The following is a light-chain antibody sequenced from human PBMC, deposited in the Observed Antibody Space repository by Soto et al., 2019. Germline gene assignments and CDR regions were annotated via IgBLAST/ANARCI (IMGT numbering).Light chain of an antibody. J-gene: IGKJ2*01. V-gene: IGKV1-5*01. CDR1: HSISNW. Sequence: DIQMTQSPSTLSASVGDRVTITCRASHSISNWLAWYQQKPGKVPKLLIYDASILQSGVPSRFSGSGSGTEFTLTISSLQPDDFATYYFQQYNSYSTFGQGTKLEIK. CDR3: QQYNSYST. CDR2: DAS.